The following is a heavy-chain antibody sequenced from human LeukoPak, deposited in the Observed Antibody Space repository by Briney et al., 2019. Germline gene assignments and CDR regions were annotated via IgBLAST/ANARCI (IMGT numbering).Heavy chain of an antibody. D-gene: IGHD5-12*01. V-gene: IGHV1-18*01. CDR1: GYTFTRYA. Sequence: ASVKVSCKASGYTFTRYAMNWVRQAPGQGLEWMGWISAYNGNTNYAQKLQGRVTMTIDTSTSTAYMELRSLRSDDTAVYYCARDLELVATIPLVDYWGQGTLVTVSS. CDR3: ARDLELVATIPLVDY. J-gene: IGHJ4*02. CDR2: ISAYNGNT.